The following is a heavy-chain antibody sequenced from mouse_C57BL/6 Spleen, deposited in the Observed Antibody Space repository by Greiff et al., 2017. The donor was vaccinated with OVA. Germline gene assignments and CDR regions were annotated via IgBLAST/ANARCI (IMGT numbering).Heavy chain of an antibody. CDR2: INPNNGGT. D-gene: IGHD1-1*01. V-gene: IGHV1-26*01. J-gene: IGHJ3*01. CDR1: GYTFTDYY. CDR3: ACPHYYGSSYWFAY. Sequence: EVQLQQSGPELVKPGASVKISCKASGYTFTDYYMNWVKQSHGKSLEWIGDINPNNGGTSYNQKFKGKATLTVDKSSSTAYMELRSLTSEDSAVYYCACPHYYGSSYWFAYWGQGTLVTVSA.